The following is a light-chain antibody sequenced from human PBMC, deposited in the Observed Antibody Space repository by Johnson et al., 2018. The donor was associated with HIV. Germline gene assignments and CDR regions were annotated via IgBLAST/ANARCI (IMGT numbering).Light chain of an antibody. Sequence: QSVLTQPPSVSAAPGQKVTISCSGSSSNIGNNYVSWYQQLPGTAPTLLIYINNKRPSEIPDRFSGSKSGTSATLGITGLQTGVEAAYYCGTWDGSLRSCVFGTGTKVTVL. CDR1: SSNIGNNY. CDR3: GTWDGSLRSCV. CDR2: INN. J-gene: IGLJ1*01. V-gene: IGLV1-51*02.